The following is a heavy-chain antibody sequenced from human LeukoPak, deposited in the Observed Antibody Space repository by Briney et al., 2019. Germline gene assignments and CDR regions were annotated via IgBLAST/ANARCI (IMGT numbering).Heavy chain of an antibody. CDR3: AKWRGMSTYCGGDCFPNDAFDI. D-gene: IGHD2-21*01. Sequence: GGSLRLSCAASGFTFSSYSMNWVRQAPGKGLEWVSCISSGGSTYYADSVTGRFTISRDNSKNTLYLQMNSLRAEDTAVYYCAKWRGMSTYCGGDCFPNDAFDIWGQGTMVTVSS. CDR2: ISSGGST. CDR1: GFTFSSYS. J-gene: IGHJ3*02. V-gene: IGHV3-23*01.